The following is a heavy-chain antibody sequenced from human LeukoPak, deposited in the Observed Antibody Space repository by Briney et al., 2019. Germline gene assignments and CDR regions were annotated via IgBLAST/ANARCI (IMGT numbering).Heavy chain of an antibody. CDR2: INQDGSET. Sequence: GGSLRLSCAASGFTFSSDAMSWVRQAPGKGLEWVANINQDGSETYYADSVKGRFTMSRDNAKNSLDLRMNSLRAEDKAVYYCARRELPRWSVWCDVWSQGGLVTVSS. CDR3: ARRELPRWSVWCDV. CDR1: GFTFSSDA. J-gene: IGHJ4*02. V-gene: IGHV3-7*01. D-gene: IGHD4-23*01.